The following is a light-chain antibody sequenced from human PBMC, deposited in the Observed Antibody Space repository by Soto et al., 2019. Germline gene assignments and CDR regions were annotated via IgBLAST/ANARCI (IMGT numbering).Light chain of an antibody. Sequence: QSVLTQPRSMSGSPGQSVTISCTGTSSDVGTYNFVSWYQQHPGKAPKFMIYDVTKRPSGVPDRFSGSKSGNTASLTISGLQAEDEADYYRCSYVGSYTSYVFGTGTKLTVL. CDR1: SSDVGTYNF. CDR2: DVT. CDR3: CSYVGSYTSYV. J-gene: IGLJ1*01. V-gene: IGLV2-11*01.